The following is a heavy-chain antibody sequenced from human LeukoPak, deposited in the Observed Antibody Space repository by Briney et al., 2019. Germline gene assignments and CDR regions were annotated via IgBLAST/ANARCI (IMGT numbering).Heavy chain of an antibody. CDR3: ARDSSGWNERLFDY. D-gene: IGHD6-19*01. CDR2: ISSSSSYI. Sequence: GGSLRLSCAASGFTLSSYSMNWVRQAPGKGLEWVSSISSSSSYIYYADSVKGRFTISRDNAKNSLYLQMNSLRAEDTAVYYCARDSSGWNERLFDYWGQGTLVTVSS. V-gene: IGHV3-21*01. CDR1: GFTLSSYS. J-gene: IGHJ4*02.